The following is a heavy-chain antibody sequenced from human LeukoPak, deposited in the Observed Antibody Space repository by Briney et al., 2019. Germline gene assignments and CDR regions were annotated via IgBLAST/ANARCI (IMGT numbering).Heavy chain of an antibody. CDR3: ARCRYDFWSGYSGFDY. CDR2: IYSGGST. Sequence: GGSLRLSCAASGFTFSSYAMHWVRQAPGKGLEWVSVIYSGGSTYYADSVKGRFTISRDNSKNTLYLQMNSLRAEDTAVYYCARCRYDFWSGYSGFDYWGQGTLVTVSS. V-gene: IGHV3-53*01. D-gene: IGHD3-3*01. CDR1: GFTFSSYA. J-gene: IGHJ4*02.